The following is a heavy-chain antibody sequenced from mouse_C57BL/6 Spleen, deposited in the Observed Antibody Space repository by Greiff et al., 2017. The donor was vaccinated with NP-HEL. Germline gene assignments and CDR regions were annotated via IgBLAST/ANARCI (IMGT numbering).Heavy chain of an antibody. CDR1: GFTIKDYY. CDR2: IDPEDGET. Sequence: VHVKQSGAELVKPGASVKLSCTASGFTIKDYYMHWVKQRTEQGLEWIGRIDPEDGETKYATKFQGKATITADTSSNTAYLQLSSLTSETTADYYGAPQLGRGMGYWGQGTTLTVSS. D-gene: IGHD4-1*02. J-gene: IGHJ2*01. V-gene: IGHV14-2*01. CDR3: APQLGRGMGY.